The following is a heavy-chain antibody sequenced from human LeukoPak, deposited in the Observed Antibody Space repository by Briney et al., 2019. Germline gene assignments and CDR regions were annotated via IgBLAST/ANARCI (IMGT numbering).Heavy chain of an antibody. CDR2: IWYDGSNK. J-gene: IGHJ3*02. CDR1: GFTFSSYA. D-gene: IGHD5-18*01. CDR3: ASVPDSYGDDAFAI. Sequence: PGGSLRLSCAASGFTFSSYAMHWVRQAPGKGLEGVALIWYDGSNKYYADSVKCRFTISRDNSKNSVYLQMSSLRAEDTAMYYCASVPDSYGDDAFAIWGQGTMVTVSS. V-gene: IGHV3-33*01.